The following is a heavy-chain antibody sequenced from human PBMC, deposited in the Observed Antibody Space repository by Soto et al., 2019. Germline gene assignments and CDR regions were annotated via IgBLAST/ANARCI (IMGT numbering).Heavy chain of an antibody. V-gene: IGHV3-15*07. CDR3: TFTAMAKYYYYGMDV. CDR2: IKSKTDGGTT. Sequence: GGSLRLSCAASGFTFSNAWMNWVRQAPGKGLEWVGRIKSKTDGGTTDYAAPVKGRFTISRDDSKNTLYLQMNSLKTEDTAVYYCTFTAMAKYYYYGMDVWGQGTTVTVSS. CDR1: GFTFSNAW. D-gene: IGHD5-18*01. J-gene: IGHJ6*02.